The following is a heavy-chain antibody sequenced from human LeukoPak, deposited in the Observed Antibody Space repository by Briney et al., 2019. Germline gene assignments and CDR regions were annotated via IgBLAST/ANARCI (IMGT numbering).Heavy chain of an antibody. CDR2: LSGSGKYT. Sequence: GGFLRLSCAASGFTFSSHVMSWVRQAPGRGLEWVSSLSGSGKYTFYADSVKGRFTISRDNSRNELFLQMNSLTSGDTAEYYCAKSRATGTYPGRFDYWGLAILVTVSS. J-gene: IGHJ4*02. V-gene: IGHV3-23*01. CDR1: GFTFSSHV. D-gene: IGHD3-10*01. CDR3: AKSRATGTYPGRFDY.